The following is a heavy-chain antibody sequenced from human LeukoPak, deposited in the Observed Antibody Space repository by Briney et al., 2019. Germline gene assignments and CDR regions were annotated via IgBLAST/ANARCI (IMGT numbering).Heavy chain of an antibody. CDR2: IYSGGST. CDR1: GFPFNSYW. CDR3: ARDHRANWFDP. D-gene: IGHD3-10*01. Sequence: PGGSLRLSCAASGFPFNSYWMSWVRQAPGKGLEWVSVIYSGGSTYYADSVKGRFTISRDNSKNTLYLQMNSLRAEDTAVYYCARDHRANWFDPWGQGTLVTVSS. V-gene: IGHV3-53*01. J-gene: IGHJ5*02.